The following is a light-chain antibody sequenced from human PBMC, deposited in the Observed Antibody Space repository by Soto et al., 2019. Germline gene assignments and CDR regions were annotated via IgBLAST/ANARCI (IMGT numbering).Light chain of an antibody. J-gene: IGKJ1*01. CDR1: QNILYSSNNKNY. V-gene: IGKV4-1*01. Sequence: DIVMTQSPDSLAVSLGERATINCKSSQNILYSSNNKNYLAWYQQRPRQPPKLLIYWASTRESGVPDRFSGCGSGTDFTLTISSLQAEDVAVYYCQQYYSTPWTFGQGTKVEIK. CDR2: WAS. CDR3: QQYYSTPWT.